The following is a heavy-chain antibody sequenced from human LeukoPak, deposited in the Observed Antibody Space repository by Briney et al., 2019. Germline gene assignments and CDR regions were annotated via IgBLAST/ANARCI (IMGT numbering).Heavy chain of an antibody. J-gene: IGHJ4*02. CDR1: GFTFSSFW. CDR2: IKEDGGEK. D-gene: IGHD5-24*01. V-gene: IGHV3-7*01. CDR3: ARDDGYRSYDY. Sequence: GGSLRLSCAASGFTFSSFWMGWVRQAPGKGLEWVANIKEDGGEKYYVDSVKGRFAISRDNPQNSLYLQMSSLRAEDTALYFCARDDGYRSYDYGGQGTLVTVSS.